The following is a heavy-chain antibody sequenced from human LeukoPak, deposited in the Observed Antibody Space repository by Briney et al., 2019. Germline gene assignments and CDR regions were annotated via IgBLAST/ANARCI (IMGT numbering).Heavy chain of an antibody. J-gene: IGHJ3*02. CDR3: ARVSREDAFDI. CDR1: GFTFSSYS. V-gene: IGHV3-48*04. Sequence: GGSLRLSCAASGFTFSSYSMNWVRQAPGKGLEWVSYISSSSSTIYYADSVKGRFTISRDNAKNSLYLQMNSLRAEDTAVYYCARVSREDAFDIWGQGTVVTVSS. CDR2: ISSSSSTI.